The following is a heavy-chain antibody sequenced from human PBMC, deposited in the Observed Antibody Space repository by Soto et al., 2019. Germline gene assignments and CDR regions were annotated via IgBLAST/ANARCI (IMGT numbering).Heavy chain of an antibody. V-gene: IGHV3-30*18. D-gene: IGHD6-19*01. CDR1: GFTFSSYG. Sequence: GGSLRLSCAASGFTFSSYGMHWVRQAPGKGLEWVAVISYDGSNKYYADSVKGRFTISRDNSKNTLYLQMNSLRAEDTAVYYCAKDSPAAVAGPPGGAFDIWGQGTMVTVSS. CDR2: ISYDGSNK. J-gene: IGHJ3*02. CDR3: AKDSPAAVAGPPGGAFDI.